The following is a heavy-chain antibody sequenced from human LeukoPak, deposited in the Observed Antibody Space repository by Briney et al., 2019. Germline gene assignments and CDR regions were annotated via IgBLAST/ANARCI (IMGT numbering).Heavy chain of an antibody. D-gene: IGHD3-22*01. CDR1: GFTFSSYS. V-gene: IGHV3-48*01. Sequence: PGGSLRLSCAASGFTFSSYSMNWVRQAPGKGLEWVSYISSSSSTIYYADSVKGRFTISRDNAKNSLYLQMNSLRAEDTAVYYCAREDYYYDTRSFDYWGQGTLVTVSS. CDR3: AREDYYYDTRSFDY. J-gene: IGHJ4*02. CDR2: ISSSSSTI.